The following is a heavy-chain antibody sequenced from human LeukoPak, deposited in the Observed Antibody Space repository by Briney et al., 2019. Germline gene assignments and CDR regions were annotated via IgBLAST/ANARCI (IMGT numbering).Heavy chain of an antibody. CDR2: VSYDGSNK. CDR1: GFTFSSYG. D-gene: IGHD5-24*01. J-gene: IGHJ3*02. Sequence: PWGSLSLSCVASGFTFSSYGMNWVWQAPGKGLEWVAIVSYDGSNKYYAESVKGRFTISRDNSKNTLYLEMNSLRGEDTAVYYCAKDRRDGYNTDAFDIWGQGTMVTVSS. CDR3: AKDRRDGYNTDAFDI. V-gene: IGHV3-30*18.